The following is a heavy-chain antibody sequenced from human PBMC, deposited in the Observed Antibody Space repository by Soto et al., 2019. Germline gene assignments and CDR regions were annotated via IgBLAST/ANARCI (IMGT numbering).Heavy chain of an antibody. V-gene: IGHV3-23*01. J-gene: IGHJ4*02. CDR1: GFTFSSYA. Sequence: GGSLRLSCAASGFTFSSYAMSWVRQAPGKGLEWVSAISPSGGSTYYAGSVRGRFTISRDNSKNTLYLQMNSLRAEDTDVYCCAKLRDGSGWRFDYWGQGTLVTVSS. D-gene: IGHD6-19*01. CDR2: ISPSGGST. CDR3: AKLRDGSGWRFDY.